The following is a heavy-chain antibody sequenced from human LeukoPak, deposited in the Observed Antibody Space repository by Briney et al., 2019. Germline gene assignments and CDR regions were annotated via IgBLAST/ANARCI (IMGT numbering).Heavy chain of an antibody. CDR2: IRSKAYGGTT. D-gene: IGHD3-3*01. CDR3: TRDLGDNFWSGYYNY. CDR1: GFTFGDYA. V-gene: IGHV3-49*04. J-gene: IGHJ4*02. Sequence: GGSLRLSCTASGFTFGDYAMSWVRQAPGEGLEWVGFIRSKAYGGTTEYAASVKGRFTISRDDSKSIAYLQMNSLKTEDTAVYYCTRDLGDNFWSGYYNYWGQGTLVTVSS.